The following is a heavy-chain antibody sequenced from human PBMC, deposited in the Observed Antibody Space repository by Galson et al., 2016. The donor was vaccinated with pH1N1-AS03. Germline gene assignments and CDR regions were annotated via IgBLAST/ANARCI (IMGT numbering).Heavy chain of an antibody. Sequence: SVKVSCKASGGTLGSYGINWVRQAPGQGLEWMGWIDPNSGVTNYAQKFQAWVTMTRDTSSTTAYMEVSGLKSDDTAVYYCARDPRGPCTSTTCATAYYFGMDVWGQGTTVIVSS. CDR1: GGTLGSYG. CDR3: ARDPRGPCTSTTCATAYYFGMDV. V-gene: IGHV1-2*04. CDR2: IDPNSGVT. J-gene: IGHJ6*02. D-gene: IGHD2/OR15-2a*01.